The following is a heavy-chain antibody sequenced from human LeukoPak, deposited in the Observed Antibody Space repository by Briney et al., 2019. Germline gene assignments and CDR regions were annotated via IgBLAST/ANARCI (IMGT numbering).Heavy chain of an antibody. Sequence: GGSLRLSCTASGFTFSSYSMDWVRQAPGRGLEWVSYITSSSSTIYYADSVKGRFTISRDNAKSSLYLQMNSLRDEDTAVYYCARHSIADYWGQGTLVTVSS. CDR1: GFTFSSYS. CDR3: ARHSIADY. V-gene: IGHV3-48*02. J-gene: IGHJ4*02. D-gene: IGHD3-22*01. CDR2: ITSSSSTI.